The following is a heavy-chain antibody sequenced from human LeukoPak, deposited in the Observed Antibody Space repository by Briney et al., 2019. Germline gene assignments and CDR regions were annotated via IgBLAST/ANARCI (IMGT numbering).Heavy chain of an antibody. V-gene: IGHV3-48*03. CDR3: AELGITMIGGV. J-gene: IGHJ6*04. CDR1: GFTFIEHE. CDR2: ISGDAETI. D-gene: IGHD3-10*02. Sequence: GGSLRLSCVGSGFTFIEHEMNWVRQTPGKGLEWISYISGDAETIFYRDSVRGRVTISRDNTKNSLYLQMNSLRAEDTAVYYCAELGITMIGGVWGKGTTVTISS.